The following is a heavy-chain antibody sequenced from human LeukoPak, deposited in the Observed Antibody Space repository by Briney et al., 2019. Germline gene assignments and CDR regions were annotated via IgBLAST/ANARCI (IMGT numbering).Heavy chain of an antibody. V-gene: IGHV3-30*02. CDR3: AIAVLRYFDWLLWYFDY. CDR1: GFTFSSYG. D-gene: IGHD3-9*01. CDR2: IRYDGSNK. Sequence: PGGSLRLSCAASGFTFSSYGMHWVRQAPGKGLEWVSFIRYDGSNKYYADSVKGRFTISRDNSKNTLYLQMNSLRAEDTAVYYCAIAVLRYFDWLLWYFDYWGQGTLVTVSS. J-gene: IGHJ4*02.